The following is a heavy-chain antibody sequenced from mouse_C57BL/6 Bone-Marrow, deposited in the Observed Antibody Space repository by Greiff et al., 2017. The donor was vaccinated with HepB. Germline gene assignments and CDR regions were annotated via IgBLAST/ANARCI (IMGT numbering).Heavy chain of an antibody. CDR2: ISSGGDYI. CDR3: TREGYYFFWYFDV. CDR1: GFTFSSYA. D-gene: IGHD1-1*01. J-gene: IGHJ1*03. V-gene: IGHV5-9-1*02. Sequence: EVKLVESGEGLVKPGGSLKLSCAASGFTFSSYAMSWVRQTPEKRLEWVAYISSGGDYIYYADTVKGRFPISRDNARNTLYLQMSSLKSEDTAMYYCTREGYYFFWYFDVWGTGTTVTVAS.